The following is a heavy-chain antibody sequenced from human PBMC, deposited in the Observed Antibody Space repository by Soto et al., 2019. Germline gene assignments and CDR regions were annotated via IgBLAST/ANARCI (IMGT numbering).Heavy chain of an antibody. V-gene: IGHV4-31*03. J-gene: IGHJ4*02. CDR2: IYYSGST. CDR3: ARGGVYYYDSSGYTYFDY. Sequence: SVIISLTCTVAGGSSSSRGYYWIWIRQHPGKGLEWIGYIYYSGSTYYNPSLKSRVTISVDTSKNQFSLKLSSVTAADTAVYYCARGGVYYYDSSGYTYFDYWGQGTLVTVSS. D-gene: IGHD3-22*01. CDR1: GGSSSSRGYY.